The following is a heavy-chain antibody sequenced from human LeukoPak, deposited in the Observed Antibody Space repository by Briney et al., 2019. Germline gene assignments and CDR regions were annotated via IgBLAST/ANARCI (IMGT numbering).Heavy chain of an antibody. J-gene: IGHJ4*02. CDR2: INPNSGGT. CDR1: GYTFTTYY. V-gene: IGHV1-2*02. CDR3: ARDIWSSGWLRPGFDY. Sequence: GASVKVSCKASGYTFTTYYIHWVRQAPGQGLEWMGWINPNSGGTNYAQKFQGRVTMTRDTSISTAYMELSRLRSDDTAVYYCARDIWSSGWLRPGFDYWGQGTLVTVSS. D-gene: IGHD6-19*01.